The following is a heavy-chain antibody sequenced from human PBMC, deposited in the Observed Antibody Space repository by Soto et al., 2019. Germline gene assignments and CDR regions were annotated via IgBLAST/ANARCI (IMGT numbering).Heavy chain of an antibody. Sequence: SETLSLTCTVSGDSVASVSDYWSWIRQPPGKGLEWIGYIYYSGSADYNPSLGSRVTISIDTSKNQFSLKLTSVTAADTAVYYCARGVGFGYYYYHMDLWGQGTTVTVSS. V-gene: IGHV4-61*01. J-gene: IGHJ6*02. D-gene: IGHD3-10*01. CDR2: IYYSGSA. CDR3: ARGVGFGYYYYHMDL. CDR1: GDSVASVSDY.